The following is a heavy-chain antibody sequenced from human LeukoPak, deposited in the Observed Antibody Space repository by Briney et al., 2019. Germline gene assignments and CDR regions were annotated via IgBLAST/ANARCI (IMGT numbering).Heavy chain of an antibody. Sequence: PSETLSLTCAVYGGSFSGYYWSWIRQPPGKGLEWIGEINHSGSTNYNPSLKSRVTISVDTSKNQFSLKLSSVTAADTAVYYCARRRGKWDVNGFDPWGPGTLVTVSS. V-gene: IGHV4-34*01. CDR1: GGSFSGYY. J-gene: IGHJ5*02. D-gene: IGHD1-26*01. CDR2: INHSGST. CDR3: ARRRGKWDVNGFDP.